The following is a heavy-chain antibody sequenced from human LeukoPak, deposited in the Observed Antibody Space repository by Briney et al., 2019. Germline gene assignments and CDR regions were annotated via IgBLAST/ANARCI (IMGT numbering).Heavy chain of an antibody. CDR1: GFTFSSHL. Sequence: GGSLRLSCAASGFTFSSHLMHRVRQAPGKGLVWVSRISSDGTYTNYADSVRGRFTISRDNAKNTLYLQMNNLRVDDTAMYYCVGTIASRGSEYWGQGALVTVSS. V-gene: IGHV3-74*01. CDR2: ISSDGTYT. J-gene: IGHJ4*02. CDR3: VGTIASRGSEY. D-gene: IGHD6-6*01.